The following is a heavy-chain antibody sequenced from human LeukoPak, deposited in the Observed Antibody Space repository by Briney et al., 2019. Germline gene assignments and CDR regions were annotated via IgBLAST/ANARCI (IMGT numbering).Heavy chain of an antibody. CDR2: INHSGST. J-gene: IGHJ4*02. CDR3: ARATRYDSAYDY. D-gene: IGHD3-22*01. V-gene: IGHV4-34*01. CDR1: GGSFSGYY. Sequence: SETLSLTCAVYGGSFSGYYWSWIRKPPGKGLEWIGEINHSGSTNYNPSLKSRVTISVDTSKNQFSLKLSSVTAADTAVYYCARATRYDSAYDYWGQGTLVTVSS.